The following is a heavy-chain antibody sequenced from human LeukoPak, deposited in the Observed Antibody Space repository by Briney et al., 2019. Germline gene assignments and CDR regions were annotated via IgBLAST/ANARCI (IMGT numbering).Heavy chain of an antibody. CDR2: ISYIGST. CDR1: GASISGHY. CDR3: ARDQISINALDM. D-gene: IGHD1-14*01. V-gene: IGHV4-59*11. J-gene: IGHJ3*02. Sequence: PSETLSLTCTVSGASISGHYLTWIRHAPGKGLEWSGYISYIGSTNYNPSLKSRVNISVDTSKNLFSLKLRSVTAADTAVYYCARDQISINALDMWGQGTMVTVSS.